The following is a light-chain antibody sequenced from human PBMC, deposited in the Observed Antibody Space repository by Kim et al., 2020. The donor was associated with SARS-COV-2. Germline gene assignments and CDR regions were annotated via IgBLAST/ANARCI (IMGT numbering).Light chain of an antibody. J-gene: IGKJ4*01. Sequence: EIVMTQSPATLSVSPGERVTLSCRASQSVNTTLAWYQQRRGQPPRPLIYAASTRATGIPARFSGSGSGTEFTLTIDSLQSEDFAVYYCQKYNDWHLTFGGGTKVDIK. CDR3: QKYNDWHLT. CDR1: QSVNTT. V-gene: IGKV3-15*01. CDR2: AAS.